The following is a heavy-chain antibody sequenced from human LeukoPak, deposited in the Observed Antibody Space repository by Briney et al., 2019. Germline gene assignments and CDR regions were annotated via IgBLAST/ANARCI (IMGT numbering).Heavy chain of an antibody. V-gene: IGHV3-21*01. CDR1: GFTFSDYS. CDR3: ARINDIDNSYHLDF. J-gene: IGHJ4*01. Sequence: GGSLRLSCAASGFTFSDYSFNWVRQAPGKGLEWVSSISSSSSYKYYADSLKGRLTISRDNAKNSLYLQVNSLRAEDTAVYYCARINDIDNSYHLDFWGHGTLVTVSS. D-gene: IGHD2-15*01. CDR2: ISSSSSYK.